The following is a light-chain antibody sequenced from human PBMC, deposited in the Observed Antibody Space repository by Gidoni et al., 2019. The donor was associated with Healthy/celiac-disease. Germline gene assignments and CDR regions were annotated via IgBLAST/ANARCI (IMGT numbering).Light chain of an antibody. CDR2: WAS. J-gene: IGKJ4*01. V-gene: IGKV4-1*01. CDR3: QQYYPTPLT. Sequence: DIVMTQSPDSLAVSLGERATINCKSTQSVLSSSNKVDHIAWYQQKPGQPPKLLIYWASTRQSGVPDRFTGSGSGTDFTLTITSLQAEDVAVSYCQQYYPTPLTFGGGTKVEIK. CDR1: QSVLSSSNKVDH.